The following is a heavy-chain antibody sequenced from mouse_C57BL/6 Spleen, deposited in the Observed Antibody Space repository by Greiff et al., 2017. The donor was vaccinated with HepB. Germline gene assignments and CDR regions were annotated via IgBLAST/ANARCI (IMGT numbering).Heavy chain of an antibody. D-gene: IGHD2-4*01. CDR3: TREHDYDKAWFAY. V-gene: IGHV1-15*01. CDR2: IDPETGGT. Sequence: QVQLKESGAELVRPGASVTLSCKASGYTFTDYEMHWVKQTPVHGLEWIGAIDPETGGTAYNQKFKGKAILTADKSSSTAYMELRSLTSEDSAVYYCTREHDYDKAWFAYWGQGTLVTVSA. J-gene: IGHJ3*01. CDR1: GYTFTDYE.